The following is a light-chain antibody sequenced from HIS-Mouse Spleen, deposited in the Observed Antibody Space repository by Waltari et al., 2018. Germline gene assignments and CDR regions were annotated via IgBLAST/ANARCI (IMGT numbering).Light chain of an antibody. CDR3: YSTDSSGNHRV. CDR1: ALPKKY. CDR2: EDS. J-gene: IGLJ2*01. V-gene: IGLV3-10*01. Sequence: SYELPQPPSVSVSPGQTARITCSGDALPKKYAYWYQQKSRQAPLLVIYEDSKPPSGITERLSGSSSGKMATLTISGAQVEDEADYYCYSTDSSGNHRVFGGGTKLTVL.